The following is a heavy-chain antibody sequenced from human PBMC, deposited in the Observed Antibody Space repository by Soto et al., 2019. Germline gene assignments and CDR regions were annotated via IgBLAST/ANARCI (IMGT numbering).Heavy chain of an antibody. J-gene: IGHJ3*01. D-gene: IGHD3-16*01. Sequence: QVQLVQSGAVVKKPGSSVEVSCKASGGTFNGYGISWVRQAPGQGLEWMGGTVPVFDTSKYAPRFQGRVTITPDKSTSTAYMELSSVRSEDTAIYFCARGVSNSVAYDTGPSAYGLWGQGTLVIVSS. V-gene: IGHV1-69*06. CDR3: ARGVSNSVAYDTGPSAYGL. CDR2: TVPVFDTS. CDR1: GGTFNGYG.